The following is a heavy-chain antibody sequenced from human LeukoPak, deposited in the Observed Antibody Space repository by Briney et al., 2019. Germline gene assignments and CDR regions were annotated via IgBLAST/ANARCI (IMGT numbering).Heavy chain of an antibody. J-gene: IGHJ4*02. V-gene: IGHV3-21*01. CDR1: GFTFSSCG. D-gene: IGHD1-14*01. CDR2: IGPTGTDR. CDR3: ATETIGRHYDY. Sequence: GGSLRLSCAASGFTFSSCGFNWVRQAPGKGLERVSSIGPTGTDRYYADSVRGRFTISRDNAKNSMYLQMDSLRDEDTAVYYCATETIGRHYDYWGQGTLLTVSS.